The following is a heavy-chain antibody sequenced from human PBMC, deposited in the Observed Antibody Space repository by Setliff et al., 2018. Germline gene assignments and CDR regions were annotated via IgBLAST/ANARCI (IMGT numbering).Heavy chain of an antibody. CDR2: ISSSGSTI. CDR3: ARVPHIWFGDLVTFDDAFDV. CDR1: GFTFSDYY. J-gene: IGHJ3*01. Sequence: LRLSCAASGFTFSDYYMSWIRQAPGKGLEWVSYISSSGSTIYYADSVKGRFTISRDNAKNSLYLQMNSLRAEDTAVYFCARVPHIWFGDLVTFDDAFDVWGQGTMVTVSS. D-gene: IGHD3-10*01. V-gene: IGHV3-11*04.